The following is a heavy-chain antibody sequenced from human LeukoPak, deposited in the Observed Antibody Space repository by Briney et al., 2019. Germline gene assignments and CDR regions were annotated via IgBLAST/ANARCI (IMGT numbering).Heavy chain of an antibody. J-gene: IGHJ4*02. D-gene: IGHD2-2*01. V-gene: IGHV1-18*01. Sequence: ASVKVSCKASGYPFTSYGICWGRQAPGQGREWMGWISAYNGNTKYAQTFQGRVTMTTDTSTSTAYMELRSLTSDDPAVYYCARRSYCTGTSCCNFDCWGQGTLVTVSS. CDR1: GYPFTSYG. CDR3: ARRSYCTGTSCCNFDC. CDR2: ISAYNGNT.